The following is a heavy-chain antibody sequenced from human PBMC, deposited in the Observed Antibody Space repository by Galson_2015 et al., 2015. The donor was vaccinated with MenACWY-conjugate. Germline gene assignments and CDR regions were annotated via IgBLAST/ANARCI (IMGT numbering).Heavy chain of an antibody. CDR2: IKQDGSEK. Sequence: SLRLSCAASGFTFSSYWMSWVRQAPGKGLEWVANIKQDGSEKYYVDSVKGRFTISRDNAKNSLYLQMNSLRAEDTAVYYCARGIRTYYYDSSGYRFDYWGQGTLVTVSS. D-gene: IGHD3-22*01. V-gene: IGHV3-7*03. CDR1: GFTFSSYW. CDR3: ARGIRTYYYDSSGYRFDY. J-gene: IGHJ4*02.